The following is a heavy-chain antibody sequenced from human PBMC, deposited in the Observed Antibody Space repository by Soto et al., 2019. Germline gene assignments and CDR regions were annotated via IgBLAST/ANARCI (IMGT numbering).Heavy chain of an antibody. CDR1: GFTFSSYW. V-gene: IGHV3-7*04. CDR2: IKQDGSEK. CDR3: ARGPVDTAMVRFGNWFDP. Sequence: GGSLRLSCAASGFTFSSYWMSWVRQAPGKGLEWVANIKQDGSEKYYVDSVKGRFTISRDNAKNSLYLQVNSLRAEDTAVYYCARGPVDTAMVRFGNWFDPWGQGTLVTVSS. J-gene: IGHJ5*02. D-gene: IGHD5-18*01.